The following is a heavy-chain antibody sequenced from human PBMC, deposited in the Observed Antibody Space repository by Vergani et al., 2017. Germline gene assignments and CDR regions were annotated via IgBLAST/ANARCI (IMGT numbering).Heavy chain of an antibody. CDR1: GGSVSSGTYY. Sequence: QVQLQESGPGLVKPSETLSLTCTVSGGSVSSGTYYWSWIRQPPGKGLEWIGYIYYSGSADYHPSLKTRVTISVDTSKSQFSLRLTSETAADTAVYYCARSLSTAQLNWYFDLWGRGTLVTVSS. CDR2: IYYSGSA. CDR3: ARSLSTAQLNWYFDL. V-gene: IGHV4-61*01. J-gene: IGHJ2*01. D-gene: IGHD1-1*01.